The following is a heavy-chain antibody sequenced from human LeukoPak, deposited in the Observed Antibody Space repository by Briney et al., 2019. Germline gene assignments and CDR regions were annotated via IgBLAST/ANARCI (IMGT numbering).Heavy chain of an antibody. CDR1: GFSFSSYG. CDR3: ARERLVVGTAYFDF. CDR2: ISGSGSNT. Sequence: GGSLRLSCAASGFSFSSYGMHWVRQAPGKGLEWVSAISGSGSNTYYADSLRGRFTISRDNSKNTVLLQMNSLRAEDTAEYYCARERLVVGTAYFDFWGQGTLVTVSS. V-gene: IGHV3-23*01. D-gene: IGHD1-26*01. J-gene: IGHJ4*02.